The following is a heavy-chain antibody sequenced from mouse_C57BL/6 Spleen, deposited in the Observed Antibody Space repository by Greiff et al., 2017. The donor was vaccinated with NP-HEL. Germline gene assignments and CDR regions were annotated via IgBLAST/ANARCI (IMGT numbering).Heavy chain of an antibody. V-gene: IGHV1-81*01. CDR3: ARGGYDYDPFAY. CDR2: IYPRSGNT. Sequence: QVQLQQSGAELARPGASVKLSCKASGYTFTSYGISWVKQRTGQGLEWIGEIYPRSGNTYYNEKFKGKATLTADKSSSTAYMVLRSLTSEDSAVYFCARGGYDYDPFAYWGQGTLVTVSA. CDR1: GYTFTSYG. J-gene: IGHJ3*01. D-gene: IGHD2-4*01.